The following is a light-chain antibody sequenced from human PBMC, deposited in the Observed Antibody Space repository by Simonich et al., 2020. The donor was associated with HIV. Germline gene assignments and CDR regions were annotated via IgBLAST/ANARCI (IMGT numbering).Light chain of an antibody. CDR3: QQYNSYTWT. CDR2: KAS. J-gene: IGKJ1*01. V-gene: IGKV1-5*03. Sequence: DLQMTQSPSTLSASVGDSVTITCRASQSISSWLAWYQQKSGKAPKLLIYKASSLKSGVPSRFSGSGSGTEFTLTISSLQPDDFATYFCQQYNSYTWTFGQGTKVEIK. CDR1: QSISSW.